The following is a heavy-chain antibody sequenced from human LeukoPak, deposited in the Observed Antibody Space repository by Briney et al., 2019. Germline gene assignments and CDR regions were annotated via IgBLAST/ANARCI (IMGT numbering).Heavy chain of an antibody. V-gene: IGHV3-30-3*01. J-gene: IGHJ3*02. D-gene: IGHD3-10*01. CDR2: ISYGGSNK. CDR1: GFTFSSYA. Sequence: GRSLRLSCAASGFTFSSYAMHWVRQAPGKGLEWVAVISYGGSNKYYADSVKGRFTISRDNSKNTLYLQMNSLRAEDTAVYYCARSYGSGSYDAFDIWGQGTMVTVSS. CDR3: ARSYGSGSYDAFDI.